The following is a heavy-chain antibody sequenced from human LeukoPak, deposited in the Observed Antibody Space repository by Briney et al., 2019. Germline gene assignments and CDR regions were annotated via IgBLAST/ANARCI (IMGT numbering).Heavy chain of an antibody. CDR2: ISSSGRTK. CDR1: GFTLSSYE. Sequence: QAGESLRLSCAAYGFTLSSYEMNRVRQAPGNVLEWVPCISSSGRTKYYADSVKGRITISRDNAKNSLYLQMNSLRAEDTAVYYCTRVGDQYNGFDPWGQGTLVTVSS. D-gene: IGHD3-16*01. V-gene: IGHV3-48*03. CDR3: TRVGDQYNGFDP. J-gene: IGHJ5*02.